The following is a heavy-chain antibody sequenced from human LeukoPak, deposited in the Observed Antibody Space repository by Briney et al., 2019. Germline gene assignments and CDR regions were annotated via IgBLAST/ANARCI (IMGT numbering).Heavy chain of an antibody. CDR2: IYYSGST. J-gene: IGHJ4*02. CDR1: GGSISSYY. D-gene: IGHD3-10*01. CDR3: ARHQYYYGSGSFDY. Sequence: SETLSLTCTVSGGSISSYYWSWIRQPPGKGLEWIGSIYYSGSTYYNPSLKSRVTISVDTSKNQFSLKLSSVTAADTAVYYCARHQYYYGSGSFDYWGQGTLVTVSS. V-gene: IGHV4-59*05.